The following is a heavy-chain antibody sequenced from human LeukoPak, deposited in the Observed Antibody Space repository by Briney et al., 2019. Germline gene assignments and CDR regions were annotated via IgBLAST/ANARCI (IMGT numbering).Heavy chain of an antibody. D-gene: IGHD3-10*01. CDR1: GGSISSGSYS. Sequence: SQTLSLTCTVSGGSISSGSYSWSWIRQPAGKGLEWIGRIYTSGSTNYNPSLRSRVTISVDTSKNQFSLKLSSVTAADTAVYYCARVVIMVRGVIAYDAFDIWGQGTMVTVSS. CDR2: IYTSGST. J-gene: IGHJ3*02. CDR3: ARVVIMVRGVIAYDAFDI. V-gene: IGHV4-61*02.